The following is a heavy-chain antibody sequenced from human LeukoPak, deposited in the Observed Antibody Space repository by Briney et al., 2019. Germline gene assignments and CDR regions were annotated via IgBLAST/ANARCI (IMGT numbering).Heavy chain of an antibody. V-gene: IGHV3-23*01. J-gene: IGHJ6*03. CDR1: GFTFSSYA. CDR3: AKLGGQEVYNYYVGV. D-gene: IGHD3-16*01. Sequence: PGGSLRLSCEASGFTFSSYAMSWVRQAPGKGLEWVSGIIDSGDITYYANSVKGRFTISRDNSKNTLYLQMDSLRAEDTAMYYCAKLGGQEVYNYYVGVWGKGTTVAVSS. CDR2: IIDSGDIT.